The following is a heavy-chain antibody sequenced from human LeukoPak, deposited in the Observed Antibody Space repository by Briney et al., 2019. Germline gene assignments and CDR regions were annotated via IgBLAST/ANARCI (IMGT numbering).Heavy chain of an antibody. CDR3: ARDAYVSYYYYGMDV. D-gene: IGHD3-16*01. V-gene: IGHV4-59*01. CDR1: GGSFSGYY. J-gene: IGHJ6*04. CDR2: IYYSGST. Sequence: SETLSLTCAVYGGSFSGYYWSWIRQPPGKGLEWIGYIYYSGSTNYNPSLKSRVTISVDTSKNQFSLKLTSVTAADTAVYYCARDAYVSYYYYGMDVWGKGTTVTVSS.